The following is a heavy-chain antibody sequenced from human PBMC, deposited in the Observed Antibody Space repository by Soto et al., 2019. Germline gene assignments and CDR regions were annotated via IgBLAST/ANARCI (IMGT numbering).Heavy chain of an antibody. V-gene: IGHV3-33*01. D-gene: IGHD3-22*01. CDR1: GFTFSSYG. Sequence: QVQLVESGGGVVQPGRSLRLSCAASGFTFSSYGMHWVRQAPGKGLEWVAVIWYDGSNKYYADSVKGRFTISRDNSKNTRYLQMNSLRAEDTAVYYFARGGHYYDSGGLYYFDYWGQGTLVTVAS. CDR3: ARGGHYYDSGGLYYFDY. J-gene: IGHJ4*02. CDR2: IWYDGSNK.